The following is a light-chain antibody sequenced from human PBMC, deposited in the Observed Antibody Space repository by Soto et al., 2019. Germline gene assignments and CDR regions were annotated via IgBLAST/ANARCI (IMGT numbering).Light chain of an antibody. J-gene: IGKJ4*01. CDR2: AAS. CDR3: QQYGTSPLT. V-gene: IGKV3-20*01. CDR1: QTIRGDF. Sequence: EIVLTQSPGTLSLSPGERATLSCRASQTIRGDFLAWYQQRPGQSPRLLISAASNRATGIPDRFSASGSGTDFTLTIRRLETEDFAVYYCQQYGTSPLTFGGGTKVDI.